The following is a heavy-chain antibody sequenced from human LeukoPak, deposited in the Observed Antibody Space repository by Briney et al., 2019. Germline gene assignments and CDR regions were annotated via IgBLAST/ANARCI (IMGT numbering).Heavy chain of an antibody. CDR1: GGSISSGGYY. D-gene: IGHD3-3*01. V-gene: IGHV4-31*03. Sequence: PSETLSLTCTVSGGSISSGGYYWSWIRRHPGKGLEWIGYIYYSGSTYYNPSLKSRVTISVDTSKNQFSLKLSSVTAADTAVYYCARDVRTIRGVFNPWGQGTLVTVSS. J-gene: IGHJ5*02. CDR3: ARDVRTIRGVFNP. CDR2: IYYSGST.